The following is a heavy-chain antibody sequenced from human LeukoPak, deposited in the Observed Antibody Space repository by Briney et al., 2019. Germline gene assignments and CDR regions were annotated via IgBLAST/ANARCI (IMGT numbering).Heavy chain of an antibody. CDR2: INPSGGST. V-gene: IGHV1-46*01. D-gene: IGHD3-22*01. J-gene: IGHJ4*02. CDR1: GYTFTSYY. CDR3: ARDGNYYDSSGYCER. Sequence: ASVKVSCKASGYTFTSYYMHWVRQAPGQGLEWMGIINPSGGSTSYAQKFQGRVTMTRDMSTSTAYMELRSLGSDDTAVYYCARDGNYYDSSGYCERWGQGTLVTVSS.